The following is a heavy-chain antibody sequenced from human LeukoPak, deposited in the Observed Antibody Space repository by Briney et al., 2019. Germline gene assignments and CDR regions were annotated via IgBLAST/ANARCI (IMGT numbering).Heavy chain of an antibody. D-gene: IGHD3-10*01. Sequence: PGGSLRLSCVASGFTFSSYWMNWVRQAPGKGLEWISYISTSGSTIYHADSVKGRFTISRDNAKNSLYLQMNSLRAEDTAVYYCARETYYGSGSLYYFDYWGQGTLVTVSS. J-gene: IGHJ4*02. V-gene: IGHV3-48*04. CDR3: ARETYYGSGSLYYFDY. CDR2: ISTSGSTI. CDR1: GFTFSSYW.